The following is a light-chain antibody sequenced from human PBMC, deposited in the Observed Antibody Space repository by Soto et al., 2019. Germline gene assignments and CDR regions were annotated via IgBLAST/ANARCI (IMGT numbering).Light chain of an antibody. CDR2: GAS. Sequence: VLTQSPGTLSLSPGERVTLSCRASQRVSSTYLAWFQQKPGQAPRLLIYGASTRATGIPDRFSGRGSGTDFTLTISRLEPEDFAVYYCHQYGSSPRTFGQGTKVEIK. CDR3: HQYGSSPRT. J-gene: IGKJ1*01. CDR1: QRVSSTY. V-gene: IGKV3-20*01.